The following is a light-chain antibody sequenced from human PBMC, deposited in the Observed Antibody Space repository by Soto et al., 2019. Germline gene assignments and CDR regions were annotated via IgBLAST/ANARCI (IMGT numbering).Light chain of an antibody. Sequence: QSALAQPASVSGSPGQSITISCTGTSSDIGRYNLVSWYQQYPGEAPKLVIYDVTKRPSGVSNRFSGSKSGNTASLTISGLQAEDEADYYCSSYTVTSTLVLFGGGTKVTVL. V-gene: IGLV2-14*02. CDR1: SSDIGRYNL. CDR2: DVT. J-gene: IGLJ2*01. CDR3: SSYTVTSTLVL.